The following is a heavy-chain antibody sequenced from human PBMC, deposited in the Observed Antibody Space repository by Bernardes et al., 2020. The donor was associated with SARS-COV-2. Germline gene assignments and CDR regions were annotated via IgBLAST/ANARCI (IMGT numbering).Heavy chain of an antibody. V-gene: IGHV4-39*01. CDR2: VYYSGNT. CDR1: GDSISRSTYY. CDR3: ARQAGSGAYYTHFDY. J-gene: IGHJ4*02. Sequence: ETLSLTCTVSGDSISRSTYYWGWIRQPPGKGLEWIGGVYYSGNTYYNPSLKSRITISVDTSKNQFSLRLSSVTAADTAVYYCARQAGSGAYYTHFDYWGQGTLVTVSS. D-gene: IGHD3-10*01.